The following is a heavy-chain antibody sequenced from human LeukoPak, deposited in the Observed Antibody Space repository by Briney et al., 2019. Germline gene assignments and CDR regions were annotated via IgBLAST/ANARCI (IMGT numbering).Heavy chain of an antibody. Sequence: GGSLRLSCAASGLTFSSHWMHWVRQAPGKGLVWVSRITNDGSSTTYADSVKGRFTISRDNSKNTLYLQMNSLRTEDTAVYYCARGDSSWDYFDYWGQGTLVTVSS. D-gene: IGHD6-13*01. CDR1: GLTFSSHW. V-gene: IGHV3-74*01. J-gene: IGHJ4*02. CDR2: ITNDGSST. CDR3: ARGDSSWDYFDY.